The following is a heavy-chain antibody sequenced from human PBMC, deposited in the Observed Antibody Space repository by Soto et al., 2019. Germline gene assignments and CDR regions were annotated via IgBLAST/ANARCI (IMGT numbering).Heavy chain of an antibody. V-gene: IGHV1-2*04. J-gene: IGHJ3*02. Sequence: ASVKVSCKASGYTFTGYYMHWVRQAPGQGLEWMGWINPNSGGTNYAQKFQGWVTMTRDTSISTAYMELSRLRSDDTAVYYCARGAITGTTVAAFDIWGQGTMVTVSS. D-gene: IGHD1-20*01. CDR3: ARGAITGTTVAAFDI. CDR2: INPNSGGT. CDR1: GYTFTGYY.